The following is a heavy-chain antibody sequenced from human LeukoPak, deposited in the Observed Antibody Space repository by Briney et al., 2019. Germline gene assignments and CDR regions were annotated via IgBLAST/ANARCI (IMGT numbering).Heavy chain of an antibody. Sequence: ASVKVSCKASVYTFTGYYIHWVRRAPGQGLEWMGWINPNSGATGYAQKFQGRVTMTRDTSISTAHMELSRLRSDDTAVYYCARTFTWPYYFDYWGQGTLVTVSS. V-gene: IGHV1-2*02. CDR2: INPNSGAT. CDR3: ARTFTWPYYFDY. J-gene: IGHJ4*02. CDR1: VYTFTGYY. D-gene: IGHD5-24*01.